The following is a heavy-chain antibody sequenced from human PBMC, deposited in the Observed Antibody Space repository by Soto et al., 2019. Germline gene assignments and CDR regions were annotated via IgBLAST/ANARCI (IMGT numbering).Heavy chain of an antibody. J-gene: IGHJ6*02. CDR3: ARGEGELLLRYYYYGMDV. V-gene: IGHV1-69*02. D-gene: IGHD1-26*01. CDR1: GGTFSSYT. CDR2: IIPSLGIA. Sequence: QVQLVQSGAEVKKPGSSVKVSCKASGGTFSSYTISWVRQAPGQGLEWMGRIIPSLGIANYAQKFQGRVTITADNSTSTDYMQLSRLRYEDTAVYYCARGEGELLLRYYYYGMDVWGQGTTVTVSS.